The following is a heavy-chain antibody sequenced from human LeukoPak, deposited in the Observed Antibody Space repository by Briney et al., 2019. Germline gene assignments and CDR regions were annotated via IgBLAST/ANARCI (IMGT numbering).Heavy chain of an antibody. CDR3: ARARGLYCSSTSCYADAFDI. D-gene: IGHD2-2*01. Sequence: KPSQTLSLTCTVSGGSISSGDYYWSWIRQPPGKGLEWIGYIYYSGSTYYNPSLKSRFTISVDTSKNQFSLKLSSVTAADTAVYYCARARGLYCSSTSCYADAFDIWGQGTMVTVSS. J-gene: IGHJ3*02. CDR1: GGSISSGDYY. V-gene: IGHV4-30-4*08. CDR2: IYYSGST.